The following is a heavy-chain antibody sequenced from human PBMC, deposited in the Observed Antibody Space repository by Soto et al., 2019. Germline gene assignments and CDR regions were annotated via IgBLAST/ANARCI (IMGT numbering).Heavy chain of an antibody. D-gene: IGHD3-9*01. Sequence: PSQTLSLTCVISGDSVFSNSAAWNWFRQSPSRGLEWLGRTYYRSKWYNDYAVSVKSRITINPDTSKNQFSLQLNSVTPEDTAVYYCARGKVWDDILTGYYPYYYYYGMDVWGQGTTVTVSS. CDR3: ARGKVWDDILTGYYPYYYYYGMDV. CDR2: TYYRSKWYN. J-gene: IGHJ6*02. V-gene: IGHV6-1*01. CDR1: GDSVFSNSAA.